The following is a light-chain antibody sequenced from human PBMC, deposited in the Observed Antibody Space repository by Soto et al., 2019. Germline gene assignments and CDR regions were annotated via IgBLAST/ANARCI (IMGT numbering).Light chain of an antibody. CDR2: GAS. CDR1: QSVSSSSY. J-gene: IGKJ2*01. Sequence: EIVLTQSPGTLSLSPGERATLSCRASQSVSSSSYLAWYQQKPSQAPRLLIYGASSRATGIPGRFSGSGSGTDFTLTISRLEPEDFAEYYGHQYGSSPSYTCGQGTKLEIK. V-gene: IGKV3-20*01. CDR3: HQYGSSPSYT.